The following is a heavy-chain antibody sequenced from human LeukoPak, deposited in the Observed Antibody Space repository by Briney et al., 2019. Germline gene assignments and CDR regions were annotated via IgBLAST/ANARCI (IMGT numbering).Heavy chain of an antibody. CDR2: IRYDGSNK. Sequence: GGSLRLSCAASGFTFSSYGMHWVRQAPGKGLEWVAFIRYDGSNKYYADSVKGRFTISRDNSKNTLYLQMNSLRAEDTAVYYCARAVTEYSYYYYYMDVWGKGTTVTVSS. CDR1: GFTFSSYG. CDR3: ARAVTEYSYYYYYMDV. D-gene: IGHD2-21*02. J-gene: IGHJ6*03. V-gene: IGHV3-30*02.